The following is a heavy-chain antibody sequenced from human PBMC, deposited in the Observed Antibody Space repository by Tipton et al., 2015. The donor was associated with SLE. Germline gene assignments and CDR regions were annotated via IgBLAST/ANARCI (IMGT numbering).Heavy chain of an antibody. Sequence: TLSLTCAVYGGSFSGYYWSWIRQPPGKGLEWIGEINHSGSTNYNPSLKSRVTISVDTSKNQFSLKLSSVTAADTAVYYCARGAGLELRTQWGQGTLVTVSS. V-gene: IGHV4-34*01. CDR2: INHSGST. J-gene: IGHJ4*02. D-gene: IGHD1-7*01. CDR3: ARGAGLELRTQ. CDR1: GGSFSGYY.